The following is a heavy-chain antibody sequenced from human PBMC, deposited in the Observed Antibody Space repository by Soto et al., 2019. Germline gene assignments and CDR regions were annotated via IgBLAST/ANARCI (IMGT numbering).Heavy chain of an antibody. Sequence: QVQLEQSGPGLVKPSQTLTLTCNISGGSITSTNHYWSWIRQSPREVLEWIGYIYDSGITHYNTSFNGPVTILGDTSQSLFSLIMHSVTVTDSAVYYCAREVSGTGAFDYWGRGTLVTVSS. D-gene: IGHD2-8*02. CDR2: IYDSGIT. V-gene: IGHV4-31*02. J-gene: IGHJ4*02. CDR3: AREVSGTGAFDY. CDR1: GGSITSTNHY.